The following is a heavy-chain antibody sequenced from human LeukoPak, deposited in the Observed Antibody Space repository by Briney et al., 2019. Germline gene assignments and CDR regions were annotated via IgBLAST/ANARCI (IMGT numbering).Heavy chain of an antibody. D-gene: IGHD3-9*01. CDR1: GGSISSGSYY. J-gene: IGHJ4*02. CDR2: IYTSGST. Sequence: PSETLSLTCTVSGGSISSGSYYWSWIRQPAGKGLEWIGRIYTSGSTNYNPSLKSRVTISVDTSKNQFSLKLSSVTAADTAVYYCARQKYYDILTGYLVGYFDYWGQGTPVTVSS. V-gene: IGHV4-61*02. CDR3: ARQKYYDILTGYLVGYFDY.